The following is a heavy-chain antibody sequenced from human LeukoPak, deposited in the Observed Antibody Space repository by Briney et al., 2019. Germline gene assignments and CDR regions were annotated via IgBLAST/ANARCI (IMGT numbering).Heavy chain of an antibody. CDR3: AKVPSTKSWGYFDY. D-gene: IGHD5-24*01. Sequence: GGSLRLSCAAYGFTFSSYAMSWLRQAPGKGLEWVSALSGSGGSTYYADSVKGRFTISRDNSKNTLYLPMNCMTAEDTAVYYCAKVPSTKSWGYFDYWGQGTLVTVSS. J-gene: IGHJ4*02. V-gene: IGHV3-23*01. CDR2: LSGSGGST. CDR1: GFTFSSYA.